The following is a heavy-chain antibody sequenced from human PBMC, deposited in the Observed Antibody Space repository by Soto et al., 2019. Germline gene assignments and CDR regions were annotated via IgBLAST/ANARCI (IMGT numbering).Heavy chain of an antibody. CDR1: GFTFSSYA. Sequence: GGSLRLSCAASGFTFSSYAMSWVRQAPGKGLEWVSAISGSGGSTYYADSVKGRLTISRDNSKNTLYLQMNSLRAEDTAVYYCAKIPQIVVVPAAIYLFDPWGQGTLGTGSS. J-gene: IGHJ5*02. D-gene: IGHD2-2*02. CDR3: AKIPQIVVVPAAIYLFDP. V-gene: IGHV3-23*01. CDR2: ISGSGGST.